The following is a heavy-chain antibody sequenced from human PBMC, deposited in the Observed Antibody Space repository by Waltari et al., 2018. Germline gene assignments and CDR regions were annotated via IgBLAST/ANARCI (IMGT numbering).Heavy chain of an antibody. CDR1: GGTFTGYY. Sequence: QVQLVQSGAEVKKPGSSVKVSCKASGGTFTGYYMHWVRQAPGQGLEWMGRINPNSGGTNYAQKFQGRVTMTRDTSISTAYMELSRLRSDDTAVYYCAREVKAVAGTDYWGQGTLVTVSS. D-gene: IGHD6-19*01. CDR2: INPNSGGT. J-gene: IGHJ4*02. CDR3: AREVKAVAGTDY. V-gene: IGHV1-2*06.